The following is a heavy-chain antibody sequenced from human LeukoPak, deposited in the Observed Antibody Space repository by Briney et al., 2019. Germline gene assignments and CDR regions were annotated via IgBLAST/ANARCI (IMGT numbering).Heavy chain of an antibody. CDR2: TIPIFGTA. J-gene: IGHJ4*02. CDR1: GGTFSSYA. CDR3: ARDAPGRDILTGYLDY. V-gene: IGHV1-69*01. D-gene: IGHD3-9*01. Sequence: SVKVSCKASGGTFSSYAISWVRQAPGQGLEWMGGTIPIFGTANYAQKFQGRVTITADESTSTAYMELSSLRSEDTAVYYCARDAPGRDILTGYLDYWGQGTLVTVSS.